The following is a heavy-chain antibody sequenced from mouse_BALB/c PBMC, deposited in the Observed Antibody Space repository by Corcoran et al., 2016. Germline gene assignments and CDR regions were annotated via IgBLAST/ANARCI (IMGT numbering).Heavy chain of an antibody. D-gene: IGHD1-1*01. CDR2: INTYTGEP. J-gene: IGHJ2*01. CDR1: GYTFTNYG. V-gene: IGHV9-3-1*01. CDR3: ASYGSSDY. Sequence: QIQLVQSGPELKKPGETVKISCKASGYTFTNYGLNWVKQAPGKGLKWMGWINTYTGEPTYADDFKGRFAFSLETSASTAYLQINNLKNEDTATYFCASYGSSDYWGQGTTLTVSS.